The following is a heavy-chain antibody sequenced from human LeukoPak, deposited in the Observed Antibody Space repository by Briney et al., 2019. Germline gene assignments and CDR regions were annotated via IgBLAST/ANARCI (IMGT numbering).Heavy chain of an antibody. CDR3: ARGQLPGIAAAAH. CDR1: GYTFTTYG. Sequence: GASVKVSCKASGYTFTTYGIGWVRQAPGQGLEWMGWINPNSGGTNYAQKFQGRVTMTRDTSISTAYMELSRLRSDDTAVYYCARGQLPGIAAAAHWGQGTLVTVSS. D-gene: IGHD6-13*01. J-gene: IGHJ4*02. V-gene: IGHV1-2*02. CDR2: INPNSGGT.